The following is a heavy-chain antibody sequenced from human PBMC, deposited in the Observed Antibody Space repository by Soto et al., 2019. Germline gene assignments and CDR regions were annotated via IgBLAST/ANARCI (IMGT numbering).Heavy chain of an antibody. Sequence: EVQLVESGGGLVQPGGSLKLSCAASGFTFSDSAMHWVRQASGKGLEWVGRIRSKANSDATAYAASVKGRFTISRDDSKNTAYLQMNSLKSENTAVYYCTKPVGVVVAATTYYYGMDVWGQGTTVTVSS. J-gene: IGHJ6*02. CDR1: GFTFSDSA. CDR3: TKPVGVVVAATTYYYGMDV. CDR2: IRSKANSDAT. V-gene: IGHV3-73*02. D-gene: IGHD2-15*01.